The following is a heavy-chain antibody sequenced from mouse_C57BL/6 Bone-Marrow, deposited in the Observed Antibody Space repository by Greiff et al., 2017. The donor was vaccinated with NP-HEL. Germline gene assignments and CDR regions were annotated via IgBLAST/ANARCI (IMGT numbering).Heavy chain of an antibody. CDR1: GFNIKDDY. D-gene: IGHD1-1*01. Sequence: EVMLVESGAELVRPGASVKLSCTASGFNIKDDYMHWVKQRPEQGLEWIGWIDPENGDTEYASKFQGKATITADTSSNTAYLQLSSLTSEDTAVYYCTPYYYGSGAMDYWGQGTSVTVSS. V-gene: IGHV14-4*01. CDR3: TPYYYGSGAMDY. J-gene: IGHJ4*01. CDR2: IDPENGDT.